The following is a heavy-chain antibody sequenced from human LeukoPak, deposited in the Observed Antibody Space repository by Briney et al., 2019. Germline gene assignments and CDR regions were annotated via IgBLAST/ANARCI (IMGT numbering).Heavy chain of an antibody. CDR1: GFTFSDYY. J-gene: IGHJ6*02. CDR3: ARDHDIVVVPAAIRNYYYGMDV. Sequence: GGSLRLSCAASGFTFSDYYMSWIRQAPGKGLEWVSYISSSSSTIYYADSVKGRFTISRDNAKNSLYLQMNSLRAEDTAVYYCARDHDIVVVPAAIRNYYYGMDVWGQGTTVTVSS. CDR2: ISSSSSTI. V-gene: IGHV3-11*01. D-gene: IGHD2-2*02.